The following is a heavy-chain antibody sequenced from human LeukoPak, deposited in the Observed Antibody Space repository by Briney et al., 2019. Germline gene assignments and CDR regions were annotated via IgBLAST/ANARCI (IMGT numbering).Heavy chain of an antibody. CDR3: AKAGGIQPLSPVDY. Sequence: PGGSLRLSCAASGFTFDDYAMHWVRQAPGKGLEWVSGISWNSGSIGYADSVKGRFTISRDNAKNSLYLQMNSLRAEDTALYYCAKAGGIQPLSPVDYWGQGTLVTVSS. D-gene: IGHD5-18*01. CDR1: GFTFDDYA. J-gene: IGHJ4*02. V-gene: IGHV3-9*01. CDR2: ISWNSGSI.